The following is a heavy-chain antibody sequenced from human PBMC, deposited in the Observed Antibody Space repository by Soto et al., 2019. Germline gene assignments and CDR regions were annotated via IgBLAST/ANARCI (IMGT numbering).Heavy chain of an antibody. CDR2: IYYSGST. CDR3: ARLYRSGFDY. CDR1: GGSISSYY. Sequence: QVQLQDSGPGLVKPSETLSLTCTVSGGSISSYYWSWIRQPPGKGLEWIGYIYYSGSTNYNPSLRGRSTISVCMSKNQSSLQLSSVTAAAAAVCYCARLYRSGFDYGGLVTLVNVS. D-gene: IGHD3-10*01. J-gene: IGHJ4*02. V-gene: IGHV4-59*08.